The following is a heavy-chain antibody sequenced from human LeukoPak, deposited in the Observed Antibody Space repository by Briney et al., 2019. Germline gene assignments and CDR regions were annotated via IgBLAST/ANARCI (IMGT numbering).Heavy chain of an antibody. CDR3: AREGGSSTRAYYYYGMDV. V-gene: IGHV1-69*01. J-gene: IGHJ6*04. CDR2: IIPIFGTA. Sequence: SVKVSCKASGGTFSSYAISWVRQAPGQGLEWMGGIIPIFGTANYAQKFQGRVTITADESTSTAYMELSSLRSEDTAVYYCAREGGSSTRAYYYYGMDVWGKGTTATVSS. CDR1: GGTFSSYA. D-gene: IGHD6-13*01.